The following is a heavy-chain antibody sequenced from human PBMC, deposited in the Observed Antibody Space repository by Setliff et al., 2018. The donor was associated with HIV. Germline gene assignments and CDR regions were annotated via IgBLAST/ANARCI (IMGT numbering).Heavy chain of an antibody. D-gene: IGHD5-12*01. Sequence: ASVKVSCKASGYPFSGYGISWVRQAPGQGLEWMGWISAYSGDTNYAQKFQGRLTMTTDTSTSTAYMELRSLRSDDTAMYYCARDEDGYNHFDFWGQGTLVTVSS. CDR1: GYPFSGYG. CDR3: ARDEDGYNHFDF. J-gene: IGHJ4*02. V-gene: IGHV1-18*01. CDR2: ISAYSGDT.